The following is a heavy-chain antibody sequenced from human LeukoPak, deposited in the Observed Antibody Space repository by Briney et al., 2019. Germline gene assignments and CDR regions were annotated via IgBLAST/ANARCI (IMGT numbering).Heavy chain of an antibody. CDR2: IKQDGSEK. CDR1: GFTFISYS. V-gene: IGHV3-7*01. D-gene: IGHD2-15*01. J-gene: IGHJ4*02. Sequence: GGSLRLSCEASGFTFISYSMNWVRQAPGKGLEWVANIKQDGSEKYYVDSVKGRFTISRDNAKNSLYLQMNSLRAEDTAVYYCARAASGYCSGGSCYPHYWGQGTLVTVSS. CDR3: ARAASGYCSGGSCYPHY.